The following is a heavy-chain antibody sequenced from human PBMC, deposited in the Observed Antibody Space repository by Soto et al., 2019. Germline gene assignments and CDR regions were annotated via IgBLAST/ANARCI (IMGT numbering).Heavy chain of an antibody. J-gene: IGHJ4*01. CDR2: VSGSGSST. CDR3: AKRLEISTSYFFDS. Sequence: EVQLLESGGGLVQPGGSLRLSCAASGFTFGNYGMVWVRQAPGKGLEWVSGVSGSGSSTYYTDSVKGRLTISRDNSKNTVYLQMDSLRAEDTAIYYCAKRLEISTSYFFDSWDHGTLVTVSS. CDR1: GFTFGNYG. D-gene: IGHD1-1*01. V-gene: IGHV3-23*01.